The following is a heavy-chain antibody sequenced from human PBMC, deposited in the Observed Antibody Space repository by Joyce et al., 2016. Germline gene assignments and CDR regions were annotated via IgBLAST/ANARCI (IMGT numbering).Heavy chain of an antibody. Sequence: QVHLVQSGAEVKKPGASVKVSCKTSGYNFISYSIHWVRQAPGQRLEWMGWINAESGKTEDSQKFQGRVTITRDTSASTAYMEVSSLRSEDTAVYYCARDSRKWLVPWGQGTLVTVSS. V-gene: IGHV1-3*01. CDR2: INAESGKT. CDR3: ARDSRKWLVP. CDR1: GYNFISYS. J-gene: IGHJ5*02. D-gene: IGHD1-14*01.